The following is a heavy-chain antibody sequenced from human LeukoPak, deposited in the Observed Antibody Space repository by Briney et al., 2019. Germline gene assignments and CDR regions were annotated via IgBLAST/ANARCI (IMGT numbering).Heavy chain of an antibody. V-gene: IGHV3-48*04. CDR1: GFTFSSYS. CDR3: ASAGGVGATYDYFDY. CDR2: ISSSSSTI. D-gene: IGHD1-26*01. Sequence: GGSLRLSCAASGFTFSSYSMNWVRQAPGKGLEWVSYISSSSSTIYYADSVKGRFTISRDNAKNSLYLQMNSLRAEDTAVYYCASAGGVGATYDYFDYWGQGTLVTVSS. J-gene: IGHJ4*02.